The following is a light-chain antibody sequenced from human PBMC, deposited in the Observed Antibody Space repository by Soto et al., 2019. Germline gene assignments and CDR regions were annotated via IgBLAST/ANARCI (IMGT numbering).Light chain of an antibody. CDR3: QQYDNWPPGT. J-gene: IGKJ1*01. CDR1: QSVSSN. Sequence: EIVMTQSPATLSVSPGERATLSCRASQSVSSNLAWYQQKPGQAPRLLIYGASTRATGIPARFSGSGSGTEFTLTISGLQSEDFAVYHCQQYDNWPPGTFGQGTKVDIK. CDR2: GAS. V-gene: IGKV3-15*01.